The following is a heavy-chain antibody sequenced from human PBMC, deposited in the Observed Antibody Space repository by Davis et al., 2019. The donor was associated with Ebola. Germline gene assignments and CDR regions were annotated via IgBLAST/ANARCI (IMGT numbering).Heavy chain of an antibody. Sequence: GESLKISCSASGFLFSTYVMSWVRLAPGKGLEWVSTYGTSADTYYADSVKGRFTITRHNSKNTLYLQINSLRAEDTAVYYCARGYYDSTGNRYFDFWGRGTLVTVSS. D-gene: IGHD3-22*01. J-gene: IGHJ2*01. CDR1: GFLFSTYV. V-gene: IGHV3-23*01. CDR2: GTSADT. CDR3: ARGYYDSTGNRYFDF.